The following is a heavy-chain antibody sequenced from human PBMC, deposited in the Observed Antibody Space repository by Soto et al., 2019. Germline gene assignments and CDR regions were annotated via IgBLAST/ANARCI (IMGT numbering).Heavy chain of an antibody. V-gene: IGHV1-18*01. CDR1: GYTFTSYG. Sequence: ASVKVSCKASGYTFTSYGISWVRQAPGQGLEWMGWISAYNGNTNYAQKLQGRVTMTTDTSTSTAYMELRSLRSDDTAVYYCARDLRYCSGGSCYSGGYWGQGTLVTVSS. CDR3: ARDLRYCSGGSCYSGGY. CDR2: ISAYNGNT. D-gene: IGHD2-15*01. J-gene: IGHJ4*02.